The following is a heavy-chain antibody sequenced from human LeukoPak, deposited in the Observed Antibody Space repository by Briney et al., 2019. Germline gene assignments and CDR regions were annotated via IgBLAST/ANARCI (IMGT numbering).Heavy chain of an antibody. J-gene: IGHJ4*02. Sequence: GGSLRLSCAASGFSFISYSMNWVRQAPGKGLEWVSYISSSSSTMYYADSVKGRFTILRDSAKNSLFLQMNSLRVEDTAVYYCARETIGGFNYGKFGYWGQGTLVTVAS. D-gene: IGHD5-18*01. CDR1: GFSFISYS. CDR2: ISSSSSTM. V-gene: IGHV3-48*04. CDR3: ARETIGGFNYGKFGY.